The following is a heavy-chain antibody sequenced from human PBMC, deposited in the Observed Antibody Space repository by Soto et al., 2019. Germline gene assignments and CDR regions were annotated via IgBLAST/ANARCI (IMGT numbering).Heavy chain of an antibody. Sequence: SETLSLTCTVSGGSIGSSSYYWGWIRQPPGKGLEWIGSIYYSGSTYYNPSLKSRVTISVDTSKNQFSLKLSSVTAADTAVYYCARLSWRGYYPEDFDYWGQGTLVTVSS. CDR1: GGSIGSSSYY. CDR3: ARLSWRGYYPEDFDY. D-gene: IGHD3-3*01. J-gene: IGHJ4*02. CDR2: IYYSGST. V-gene: IGHV4-39*01.